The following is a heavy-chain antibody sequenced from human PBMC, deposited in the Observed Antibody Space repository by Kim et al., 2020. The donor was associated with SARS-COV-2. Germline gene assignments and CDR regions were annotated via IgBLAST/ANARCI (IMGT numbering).Heavy chain of an antibody. V-gene: IGHV4-4*07. CDR1: GGSISWNY. CDR3: ARHSMYSGSYDGFDI. CDR2: IYVRGDT. J-gene: IGHJ3*02. D-gene: IGHD1-26*01. Sequence: SETLSLTCSVSGGSISWNYWSWIRQAAGKGLEWVGRIYVRGDTYYNPSLKSRVTISEDTSKNQFSLMLTSVTAADTAVYYCARHSMYSGSYDGFDIWGQGTMVTVSS.